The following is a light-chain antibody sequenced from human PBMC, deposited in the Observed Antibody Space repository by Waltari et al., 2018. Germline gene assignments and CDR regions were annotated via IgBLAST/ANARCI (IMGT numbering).Light chain of an antibody. V-gene: IGLV3-19*01. J-gene: IGLJ2*01. CDR3: RSRDSSASHVL. Sequence: SSELTQAPAVSVALGQTVRITCQGASLRTSYASWYQQKSGQAPILVLFGKHKRTSGSPDRFSGYNSETTTSLTVTGAQAEDEADYYCRSRDSSASHVLFAGGTKLSVL. CDR2: GKH. CDR1: SLRTSY.